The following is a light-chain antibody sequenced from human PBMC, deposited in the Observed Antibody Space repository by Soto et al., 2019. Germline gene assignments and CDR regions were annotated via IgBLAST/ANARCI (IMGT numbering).Light chain of an antibody. CDR3: QQSYSIPWT. Sequence: DIQMTQSPSSLSASVGNRVTMTCQASQDIATYLNWYQQKPGKAPKLLISAASSLQGGVPSRFSGSGSGTDFTLTINSLQPEDFATYFCQQSYSIPWTFGQGTKVDIK. V-gene: IGKV1-39*01. CDR2: AAS. J-gene: IGKJ1*01. CDR1: QDIATY.